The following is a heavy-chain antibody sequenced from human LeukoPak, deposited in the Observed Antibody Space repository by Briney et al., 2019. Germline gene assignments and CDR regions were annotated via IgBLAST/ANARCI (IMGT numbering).Heavy chain of an antibody. Sequence: KPSETLSLTCAVYGGSFSGYYWSWIRQHPGKGLEWIGYIYYSGSTYYNPSLKSRVTISVDTSKDQFSLKLSSVTAADTAVYYCARDGSGLDYWGQGTLVTVSS. J-gene: IGHJ4*02. CDR3: ARDGSGLDY. CDR1: GGSFSGYY. D-gene: IGHD2-2*03. V-gene: IGHV4-31*11. CDR2: IYYSGST.